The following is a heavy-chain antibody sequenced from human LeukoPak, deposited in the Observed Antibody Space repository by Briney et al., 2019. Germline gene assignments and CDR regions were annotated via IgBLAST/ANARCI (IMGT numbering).Heavy chain of an antibody. D-gene: IGHD4/OR15-4a*01. CDR2: IYYSGST. V-gene: IGHV4-59*01. CDR3: AREKTLEVGTPSMVRAFDI. CDR1: GGSISSYY. J-gene: IGHJ3*02. Sequence: SETLSLTCTVSGGSISSYYWSWIRQPPGKGLEWIGYIYYSGSTNYNPSLKSRVTISVDTSKNQFSLKLSSVTAADTAVYYCAREKTLEVGTPSMVRAFDIWGQGTMVTVSS.